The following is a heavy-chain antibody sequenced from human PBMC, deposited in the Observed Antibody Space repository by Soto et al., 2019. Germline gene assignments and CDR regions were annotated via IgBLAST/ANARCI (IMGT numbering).Heavy chain of an antibody. CDR1: GGSISSSSYY. CDR2: IYYSGST. D-gene: IGHD3-9*01. J-gene: IGHJ3*02. V-gene: IGHV4-39*01. CDR3: ARRLGRYFDWLFGSYGAFDI. Sequence: PSETLSLTCTVSGGSISSSSYYWGWIRQPPGKGLEWIGSIYYSGSTYYNPSLKSRVTISVDTSKNQFSLKLSSVTAADTAVYYCARRLGRYFDWLFGSYGAFDIWGQGTMVTV.